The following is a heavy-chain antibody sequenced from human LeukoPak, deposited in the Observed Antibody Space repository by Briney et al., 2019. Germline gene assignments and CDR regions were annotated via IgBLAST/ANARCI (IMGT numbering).Heavy chain of an antibody. CDR3: AKSALMRYMDV. Sequence: GRSLRLSCAASGFSFSSYAMSWVRQAPGKGLEWVSSISGSGDNTYYADSVKGRFTISRDNSKNTLYLQMNSLRAEDTAVYYCAKSALMRYMDVWGKGTTVTVSS. CDR1: GFSFSSYA. V-gene: IGHV3-23*01. CDR2: ISGSGDNT. J-gene: IGHJ6*03.